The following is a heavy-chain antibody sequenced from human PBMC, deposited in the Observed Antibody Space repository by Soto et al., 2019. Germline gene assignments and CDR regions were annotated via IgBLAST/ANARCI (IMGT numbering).Heavy chain of an antibody. Sequence: GASVKVSCKASGYTFASYAISWMRQAPGQGLEWMGWISAYNGNTNYAQKLQGRVTMTTDTSTSTAYMELRSLRSDDTAVYYCARDKGDGSGSYYGYWGQGTLVTVSS. CDR1: GYTFASYA. J-gene: IGHJ4*02. CDR3: ARDKGDGSGSYYGY. D-gene: IGHD3-10*01. V-gene: IGHV1-18*01. CDR2: ISAYNGNT.